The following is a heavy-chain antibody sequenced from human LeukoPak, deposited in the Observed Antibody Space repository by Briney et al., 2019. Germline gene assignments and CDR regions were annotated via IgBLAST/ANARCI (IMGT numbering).Heavy chain of an antibody. V-gene: IGHV3-30*02. J-gene: IGHJ4*02. CDR1: GFTFSTYS. CDR3: ARGYSYGYEPIDY. CDR2: IRYDGSNK. Sequence: GGSLRLSCAASGFTFSTYSMNWVRQAPGKGLEWVAFIRYDGSNKYYADSVKGRFTISRDNAKNSLYLQMNSLRAEDTAVYYCARGYSYGYEPIDYWGQGTLVTVSS. D-gene: IGHD5-18*01.